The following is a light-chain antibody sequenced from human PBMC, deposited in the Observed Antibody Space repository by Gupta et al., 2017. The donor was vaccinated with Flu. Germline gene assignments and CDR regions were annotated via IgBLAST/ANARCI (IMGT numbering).Light chain of an antibody. J-gene: IGLJ3*02. CDR1: NSDIGAYEY. V-gene: IGLV2-14*01. CDR2: EVS. Sequence: QSALTQPASVSGSPGQSITISCTGTNSDIGAYEYVSWYQQYPDRAPKLMIYEVSKRPAGVSDRFSGSKSGNTASLTISGLQAEDEADYYCSSRTINNGRVFGGGTKVTVL. CDR3: SSRTINNGRV.